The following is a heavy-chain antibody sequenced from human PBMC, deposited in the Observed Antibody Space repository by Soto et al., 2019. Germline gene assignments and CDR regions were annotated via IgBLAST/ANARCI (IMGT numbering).Heavy chain of an antibody. CDR2: IYHSGST. CDR1: GGSISSGGYS. D-gene: IGHD6-6*01. J-gene: IGHJ4*02. CDR3: ARGSSSYLYYFDY. Sequence: QLQLQESVSGLVKPSQTLSLTCAVSGGSISSGGYSWSWIRQPPGKGLEWIGYIYHSGSTYYNPSLKSRVTISVDRSKNQFSLKLSSVTAADTAVYYCARGSSSYLYYFDYWGQGTLVTVSS. V-gene: IGHV4-30-2*01.